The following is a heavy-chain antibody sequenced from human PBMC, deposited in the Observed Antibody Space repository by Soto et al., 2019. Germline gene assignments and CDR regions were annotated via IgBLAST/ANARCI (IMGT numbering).Heavy chain of an antibody. D-gene: IGHD2-2*01. CDR2: INAGNGNT. CDR3: ARGKDIVVVPAAPMGWFDP. Sequence: QVQLVQSGAEVKKPGASVKVSCKASGYTFTSYAMHWVRQAPGQRLEWMGWINAGNGNTKYSQKFQGRVTITRDTSASTAYIELSSLRSEDTAVYYCARGKDIVVVPAAPMGWFDPWGQGTLVTVSS. V-gene: IGHV1-3*01. CDR1: GYTFTSYA. J-gene: IGHJ5*02.